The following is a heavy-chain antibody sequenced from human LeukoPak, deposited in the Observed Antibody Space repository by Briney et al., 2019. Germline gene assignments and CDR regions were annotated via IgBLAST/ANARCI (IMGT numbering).Heavy chain of an antibody. CDR1: GYTFTSYG. D-gene: IGHD6-13*01. V-gene: IGHV1-18*01. J-gene: IGHJ4*02. Sequence: ASVKLSRKASGYTFTSYGISWVRHAPGQGLEWMGWICAYNSNTNYAQKLHGRVTMTTDTSPNTAYTELRSPRSDATAVEYYARDLRIAAAFHGYWVQGTLVTVSS. CDR3: ARDLRIAAAFHGY. CDR2: ICAYNSNT.